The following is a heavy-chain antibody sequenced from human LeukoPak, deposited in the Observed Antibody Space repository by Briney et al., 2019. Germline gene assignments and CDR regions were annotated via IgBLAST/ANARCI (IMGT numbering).Heavy chain of an antibody. V-gene: IGHV3-23*01. CDR2: ISGSGGST. CDR1: GFTFSSYA. CDR3: AKDGSYCSSTSCYNWFDP. Sequence: GGSLRLSCAASGFTFSSYAMSWVRQAPGKGLEWVSAISGSGGSTYYADSVKGRFTISRDNSKNTLYLQMNSLRAEDTAVYYCAKDGSYCSSTSCYNWFDPWGQGALVTVSS. D-gene: IGHD2-2*01. J-gene: IGHJ5*02.